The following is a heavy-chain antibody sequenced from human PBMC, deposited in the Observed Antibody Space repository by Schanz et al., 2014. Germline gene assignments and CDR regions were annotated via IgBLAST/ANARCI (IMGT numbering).Heavy chain of an antibody. CDR1: GFSFSDYG. V-gene: IGHV3-7*01. D-gene: IGHD7-27*01. CDR3: AKYGGELGVSFEY. CDR2: IKQDGSEK. J-gene: IGHJ4*02. Sequence: VQLVESGGGVVQPGGSLRLSCAGSGFSFSDYGMHWVRQAPGEGLEWVANIKQDGSEKYYVDSVKGRFTISRDNAKNSLYLQMNSLRPEDTAVYYCAKYGGELGVSFEYWGQGTLVTVSS.